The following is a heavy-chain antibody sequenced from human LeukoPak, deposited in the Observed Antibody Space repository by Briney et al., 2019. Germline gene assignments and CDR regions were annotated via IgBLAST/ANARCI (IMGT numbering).Heavy chain of an antibody. CDR1: GYTFTSYG. CDR2: ISAYNGNI. D-gene: IGHD6-19*01. V-gene: IGHV1-18*01. CDR3: ARLPYSSGWTGAHYFDY. Sequence: GASVKVSCKASGYTFTSYGISWVRQAPGQGLEWMGWISAYNGNINYAQKLQGRVTMTTDTSTSTAYMELRSLRSDDTAVYYCARLPYSSGWTGAHYFDYWGQGTLVTVSS. J-gene: IGHJ4*02.